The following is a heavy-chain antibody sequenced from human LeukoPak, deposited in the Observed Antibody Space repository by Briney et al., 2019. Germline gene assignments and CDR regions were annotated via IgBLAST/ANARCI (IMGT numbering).Heavy chain of an antibody. V-gene: IGHV1-2*02. CDR1: GYTFTSYG. J-gene: IGHJ4*02. D-gene: IGHD3-22*01. Sequence: EASVKVSCKASGYTFTSYGISWVRQAPGQGLEWMGWINPNSGGTNYAQKFQGRVTMTRDTSISTAYMELSRLRSDDTAVYYCARGRYYYDSSGYYNYWGQGTLVTVSS. CDR3: ARGRYYYDSSGYYNY. CDR2: INPNSGGT.